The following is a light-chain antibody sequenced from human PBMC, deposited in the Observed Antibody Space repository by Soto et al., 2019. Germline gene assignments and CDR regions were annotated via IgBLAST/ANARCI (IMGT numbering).Light chain of an antibody. CDR2: GAS. Sequence: EIVMTQSPATLSVSPGERVTLSCRASQSIRSNLAWYQQQPGQTPRLRIYGASTRATDIPARFSGSGSGTDFTLTVSSLQSEDFAVYYCQQYNSWPLTFSGGTKVEIK. J-gene: IGKJ4*01. V-gene: IGKV3D-15*01. CDR1: QSIRSN. CDR3: QQYNSWPLT.